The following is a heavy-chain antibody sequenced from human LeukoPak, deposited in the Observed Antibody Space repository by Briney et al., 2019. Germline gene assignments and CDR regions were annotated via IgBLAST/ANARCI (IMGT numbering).Heavy chain of an antibody. Sequence: PSETLSLTCTVSGGSISSSSYYWGWIRQPPGKGLEWIGSIYYSGSTYYNPSLKSRVTISVDTSKNQFSLKLSSVTAADTAVYYCARQDYYDSSGTFDYWGQGTLVTVSP. CDR1: GGSISSSSYY. CDR3: ARQDYYDSSGTFDY. J-gene: IGHJ4*02. D-gene: IGHD3-22*01. V-gene: IGHV4-39*01. CDR2: IYYSGST.